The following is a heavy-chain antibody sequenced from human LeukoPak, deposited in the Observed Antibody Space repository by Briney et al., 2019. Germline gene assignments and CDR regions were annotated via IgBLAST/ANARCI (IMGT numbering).Heavy chain of an antibody. CDR2: IRGDGGST. CDR3: AKGGIVGAITIDY. CDR1: GFTFDDYA. D-gene: IGHD1-26*01. V-gene: IGHV3-43*02. J-gene: IGHJ4*02. Sequence: GGSLRLSCAASGFTFDDYAMHWVRQAPGKGLEWVSLIRGDGGSTYYADSVKGRFTISRDNSKNSLYLQMNSLRTEDIALYYCAKGGIVGAITIDYWGQGTLVTVSS.